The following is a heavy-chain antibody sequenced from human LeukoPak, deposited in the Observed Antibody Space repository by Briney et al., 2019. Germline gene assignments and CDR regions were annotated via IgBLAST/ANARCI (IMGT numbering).Heavy chain of an antibody. Sequence: GGSLRLSCAASGFTFSSYAMSWVRQAPGKGLEWVSAISGSGGSTYYADSVKGRFTISRDNSKNTLYLQMNSLRAEDTAAYYCAKEAFVVVVAASESDWFDPWGQGTLVTVSS. D-gene: IGHD2-15*01. CDR2: ISGSGGST. CDR1: GFTFSSYA. V-gene: IGHV3-23*01. J-gene: IGHJ5*02. CDR3: AKEAFVVVVAASESDWFDP.